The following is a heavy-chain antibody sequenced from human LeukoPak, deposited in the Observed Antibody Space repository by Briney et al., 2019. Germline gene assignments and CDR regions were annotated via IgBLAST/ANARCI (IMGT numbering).Heavy chain of an antibody. D-gene: IGHD1-26*01. CDR1: GFTFSSYS. Sequence: PGGSLRLSCAASGFTFSSYSMNWVRQAPGKGLEWVSSISSSSSYIHSADSVRGRVTISRDNAKNSLFLQMNSLRAEDTAVYYCARDEWGDAFDIWGQGTMVTVFS. V-gene: IGHV3-21*01. J-gene: IGHJ3*02. CDR3: ARDEWGDAFDI. CDR2: ISSSSSYI.